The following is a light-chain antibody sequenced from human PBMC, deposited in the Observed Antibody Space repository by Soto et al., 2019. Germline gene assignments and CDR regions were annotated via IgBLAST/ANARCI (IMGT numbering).Light chain of an antibody. CDR2: LGS. Sequence: EIVMTQSPLSLPVTPGEPASISCRSSQSLLHSNGYNYLDWYLQKPGQSPQLLIYLGSNRASGVPDRVSGSGSGTDCTLKISRVEAEDVGVYYCMQTLQTRNTFGQGTKLEIK. CDR3: MQTLQTRNT. V-gene: IGKV2-28*01. J-gene: IGKJ2*01. CDR1: QSLLHSNGYNY.